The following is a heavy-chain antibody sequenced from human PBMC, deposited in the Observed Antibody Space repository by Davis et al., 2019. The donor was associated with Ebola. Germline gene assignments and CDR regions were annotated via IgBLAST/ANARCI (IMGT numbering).Heavy chain of an antibody. CDR1: GFTFTSYA. V-gene: IGHV3-23*01. Sequence: GESLKISCAASGFTFTSYAMSWVRQAPGKGLEWVSAMSGSGSTYYADSAKGRFTISRDNSKNILFLQMNSLRAGDTAVYYCAKSAPYCTGGSCYQDVDYWGQGTLVTVSS. D-gene: IGHD2-15*01. CDR3: AKSAPYCTGGSCYQDVDY. CDR2: MSGSGST. J-gene: IGHJ4*02.